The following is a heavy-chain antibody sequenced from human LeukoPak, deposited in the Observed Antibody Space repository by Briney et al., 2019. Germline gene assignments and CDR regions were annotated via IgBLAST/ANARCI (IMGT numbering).Heavy chain of an antibody. CDR1: GFTFSVYS. D-gene: IGHD3-22*01. CDR3: ARAYYYDSSGYYYPIDY. V-gene: IGHV3-21*01. Sequence: GGSLRLSCAASGFTFSVYSMNGSRRAPGKGLEWFSSITSSSSYIYYADSVKGRFTISRDNAKNSLYLQMNSLRAEDTAVYYCARAYYYDSSGYYYPIDYWGQGTLVTVSS. J-gene: IGHJ4*02. CDR2: ITSSSSYI.